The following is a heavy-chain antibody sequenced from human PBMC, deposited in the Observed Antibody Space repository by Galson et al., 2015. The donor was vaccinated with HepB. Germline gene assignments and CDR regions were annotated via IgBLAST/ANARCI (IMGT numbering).Heavy chain of an antibody. CDR2: VSYDGREK. CDR1: GFTFSSYT. J-gene: IGHJ5*02. V-gene: IGHV3-30*04. Sequence: SLRLSCAASGFTFSSYTTHWVRRASGKGLEWVAVVSYDGREKYYADSVKGRFTISRDDSKNTLYLQMNSLRPEDTGTYHCARKAMVIEHYRWFDPWGQGTLVTVSS. D-gene: IGHD2-21*01. CDR3: ARKAMVIEHYRWFDP.